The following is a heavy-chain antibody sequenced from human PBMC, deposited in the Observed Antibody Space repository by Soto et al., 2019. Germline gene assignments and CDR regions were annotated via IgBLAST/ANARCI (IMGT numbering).Heavy chain of an antibody. Sequence: ASVKVSCKASGYTFTSYDINWVRQSTGQGLEWMGWMNPNSGNTGYAQKFQGRVTMTRNTSISTAYMELSSLRSEDTAVYYCARCRWMGDGYNTDYWGQGTLVTVSS. D-gene: IGHD5-12*01. CDR1: GYTFTSYD. J-gene: IGHJ4*02. V-gene: IGHV1-8*01. CDR3: ARCRWMGDGYNTDY. CDR2: MNPNSGNT.